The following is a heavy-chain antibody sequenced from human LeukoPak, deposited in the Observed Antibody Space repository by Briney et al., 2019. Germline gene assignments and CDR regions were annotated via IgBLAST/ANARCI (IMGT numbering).Heavy chain of an antibody. J-gene: IGHJ4*02. CDR2: ISGSGGST. CDR3: ARDSGDYYFDY. CDR1: GFTFSSYA. D-gene: IGHD4-17*01. Sequence: GGSLRLSCAASGFTFSSYAMSWVRQAPGKGLEWVSAISGSGGSTYYADSVKGRFTISRDNSKNTLCLQMNSLRAEDTAVYYCARDSGDYYFDYWGQGTLVTVSS. V-gene: IGHV3-23*01.